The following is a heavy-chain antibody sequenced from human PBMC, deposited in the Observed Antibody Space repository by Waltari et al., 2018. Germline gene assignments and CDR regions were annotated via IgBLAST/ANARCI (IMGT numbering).Heavy chain of an antibody. J-gene: IGHJ4*02. CDR2: IYYSGST. Sequence: QVQLQESGPGLVKPSETLSLTCTVSGGSVNSASYYWTWIRQPPGKGLEWIAYIYYSGSTNYNTSLKSRVTISVDTSKNQFSLNLYSVTAADTAVYYCARGAGAVAGHTYFDYWGQGTLVTVSS. D-gene: IGHD6-19*01. CDR3: ARGAGAVAGHTYFDY. V-gene: IGHV4-61*01. CDR1: GGSVNSASYY.